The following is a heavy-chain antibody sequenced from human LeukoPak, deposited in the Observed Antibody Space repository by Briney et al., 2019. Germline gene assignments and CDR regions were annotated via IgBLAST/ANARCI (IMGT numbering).Heavy chain of an antibody. CDR3: ARVPGYDSSGYFDY. J-gene: IGHJ4*02. Sequence: GRSLGLSCAASGFTFSSYAMHWVRQAPGKGLEWVAVISYDGSNKYYADSVKGRFTISRDNSKNTLYLQMNSLRAEDTAVYYCARVPGYDSSGYFDYWGQGTLVTVPS. CDR2: ISYDGSNK. V-gene: IGHV3-30-3*01. CDR1: GFTFSSYA. D-gene: IGHD3-22*01.